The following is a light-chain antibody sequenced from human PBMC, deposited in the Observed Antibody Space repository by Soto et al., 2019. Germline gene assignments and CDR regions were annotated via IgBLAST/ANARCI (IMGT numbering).Light chain of an antibody. Sequence: EGVLTQSPAALSSFPGDRVTLSCRASQYINTRLAWYQHRPGQAPRLLIYQTSSRATGISDRFRGSGSGTDFTLTISRLEPEDFAVYYCQQNDSSPSWTFGQGTKVDIK. CDR1: QYINTR. V-gene: IGKV3-20*01. CDR2: QTS. J-gene: IGKJ1*01. CDR3: QQNDSSPSWT.